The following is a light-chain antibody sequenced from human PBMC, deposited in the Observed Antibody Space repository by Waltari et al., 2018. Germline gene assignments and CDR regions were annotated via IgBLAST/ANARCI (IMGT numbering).Light chain of an antibody. Sequence: LVLTQSPSASASLGASVKLTCTLSSGYSSNVIAWLQQQPGKGHRYLMKVNCDGSHRKGDDIPDRFSASKSGTECQLTISSLQSEDEADYFCQTGGHGTWVFGGGTKLTVL. V-gene: IGLV4-69*01. CDR2: VNCDGSH. CDR3: QTGGHGTWV. CDR1: SGYSSNV. J-gene: IGLJ3*02.